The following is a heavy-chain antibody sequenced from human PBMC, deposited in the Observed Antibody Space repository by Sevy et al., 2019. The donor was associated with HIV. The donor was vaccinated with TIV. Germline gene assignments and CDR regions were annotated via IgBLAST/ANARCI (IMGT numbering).Heavy chain of an antibody. V-gene: IGHV1-2*04. CDR2: INPNSGGT. J-gene: IGHJ4*02. CDR3: ARGVTVAGPSTPGY. D-gene: IGHD6-19*01. Sequence: ASVKVSCKASGGYTFTDYYMHWVRQAPGQGLEWMGWINPNSGGTNYAQKFQGWVTMTRDTSISTAYMELSRLKSDDTAVYYCARGVTVAGPSTPGYWGQGTLVTVSS. CDR1: GGYTFTDYY.